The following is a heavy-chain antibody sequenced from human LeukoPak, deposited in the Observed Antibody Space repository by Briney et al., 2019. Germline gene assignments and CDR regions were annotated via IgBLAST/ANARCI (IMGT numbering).Heavy chain of an antibody. J-gene: IGHJ6*03. D-gene: IGHD6-13*01. V-gene: IGHV3-30*19. CDR3: ARDFSSSWYGYYYYMDV. Sequence: GGPLRLSCAASGFTFSSYGMHWVRQAPGKGLEWVAVISYDGSNKYYADSVKGRFTISRDNSKNTLYLQMNSLRAEDTAVYYCARDFSSSWYGYYYYMDVWGKGTTVTVSS. CDR2: ISYDGSNK. CDR1: GFTFSSYG.